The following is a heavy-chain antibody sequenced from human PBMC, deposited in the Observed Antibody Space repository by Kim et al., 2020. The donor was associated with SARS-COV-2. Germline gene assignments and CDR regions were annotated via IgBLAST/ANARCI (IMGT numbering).Heavy chain of an antibody. CDR1: GFTFSVYS. D-gene: IGHD3-3*01. CDR2: ISTSANHI. CDR3: ARDPSREQEFWSGPYYYYGMDL. V-gene: IGHV3-21*01. Sequence: GGYLRLSCAASGFTFSVYSMNWVRQAPGKGLEWVSSISTSANHIYYAESVKGRFAISRDDASNALFLQMNSLRAEDTAVYYCARDPSREQEFWSGPYYYYGMDLWGQGTTVTVSS. J-gene: IGHJ6*02.